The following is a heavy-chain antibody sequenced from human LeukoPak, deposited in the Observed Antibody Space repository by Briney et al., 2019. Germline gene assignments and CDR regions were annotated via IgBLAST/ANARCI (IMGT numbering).Heavy chain of an antibody. Sequence: SETLSLTCTVSGYSISSGYYWGWIRQPPGKGLEWIGSIYHNGSTYYNPSLKSRVTISVDTSKNQFSLKLSSVTAADTAVYYCARDLGASGGYYYYYMDVWGKGTTVTVSS. CDR2: IYHNGST. D-gene: IGHD3-16*01. V-gene: IGHV4-38-2*02. CDR3: ARDLGASGGYYYYYMDV. J-gene: IGHJ6*03. CDR1: GYSISSGYY.